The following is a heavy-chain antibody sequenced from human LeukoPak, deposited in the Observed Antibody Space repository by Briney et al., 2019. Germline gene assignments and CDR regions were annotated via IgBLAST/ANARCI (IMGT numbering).Heavy chain of an antibody. CDR1: GFTFSSYW. Sequence: GGSLRLSCAASGFTFSSYWMNWVRQAPGKGLEWVANIKQDGSEKYYLDSVKGRFTIPRDNAKNTLYLQMNSLRAEDTAVYYCARVIDSSGYYSLGYWGQGTLVTVSS. CDR2: IKQDGSEK. V-gene: IGHV3-7*01. D-gene: IGHD3-22*01. CDR3: ARVIDSSGYYSLGY. J-gene: IGHJ4*02.